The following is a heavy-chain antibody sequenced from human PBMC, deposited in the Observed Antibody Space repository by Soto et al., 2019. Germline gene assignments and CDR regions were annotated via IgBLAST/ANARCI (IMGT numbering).Heavy chain of an antibody. CDR1: GGTFSSYA. CDR3: ARNNYYDSSGYYQYYFDY. V-gene: IGHV1-69*01. Sequence: QVQLVQSGAEVKKPGSSVKVSCKASGGTFSSYAISWVRQAPGQGLEWMGVIIPIFGTANYAQKFQGRVTITEDESTSTAYMELSSLRSEDTAVYYCARNNYYDSSGYYQYYFDYWGQGTLVTVSS. J-gene: IGHJ4*02. D-gene: IGHD3-22*01. CDR2: IIPIFGTA.